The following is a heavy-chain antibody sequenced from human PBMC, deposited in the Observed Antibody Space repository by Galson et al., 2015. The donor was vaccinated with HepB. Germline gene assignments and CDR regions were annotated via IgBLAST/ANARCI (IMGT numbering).Heavy chain of an antibody. CDR3: ARDRCCGGDCYPEGWFDP. CDR1: GYTFTSYA. D-gene: IGHD2-21*02. Sequence: SVKVSCKASGYTFTSYAMHWVRQAPGQRLEWMGWINAGNGNTKYSQKFQGRVTITRDTSASTAYMELRSLRSDDTAVYYCARDRCCGGDCYPEGWFDPWGQGTLVTVSS. V-gene: IGHV1-3*01. CDR2: INAGNGNT. J-gene: IGHJ5*02.